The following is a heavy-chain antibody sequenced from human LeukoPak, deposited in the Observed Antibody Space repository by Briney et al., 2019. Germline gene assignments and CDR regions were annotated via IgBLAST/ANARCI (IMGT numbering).Heavy chain of an antibody. CDR3: ARETPRRGETRDGYR. V-gene: IGHV3-7*01. Sequence: GESLRLSCAASGFIFKKYWMNWVRQVPGKGLECLANIKEDGSETYYADSVKGRFTISRDNPKDLLFLQINSLRVEDTAVYYCARETPRRGETRDGYRWGQGTVVTVSS. D-gene: IGHD5-24*01. J-gene: IGHJ4*02. CDR1: GFIFKKYW. CDR2: IKEDGSET.